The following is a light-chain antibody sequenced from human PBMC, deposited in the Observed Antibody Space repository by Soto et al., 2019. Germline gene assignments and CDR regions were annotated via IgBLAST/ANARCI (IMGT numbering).Light chain of an antibody. CDR2: EVV. CDR1: KNDIVVYDF. V-gene: IGLV2-8*01. Sequence: QSVLTQPPSASGSPGQSVSISCTGTKNDIVVYDFVSWYQHHPGKAPRLIIYEVVQRPSGVTDRFSGSKSGNTASLTVSGLQPADEADYYCKSYAGSNTYVFGSGTKVTVL. CDR3: KSYAGSNTYV. J-gene: IGLJ1*01.